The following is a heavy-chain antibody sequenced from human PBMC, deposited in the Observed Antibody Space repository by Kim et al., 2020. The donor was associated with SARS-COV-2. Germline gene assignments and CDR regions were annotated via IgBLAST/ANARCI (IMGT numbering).Heavy chain of an antibody. J-gene: IGHJ3*02. Sequence: FQGRVTITADESTSTAYMELSSLRSEDTAVYYCARTLSPTTVVTLDAFDIWGQGTMVTVSS. V-gene: IGHV1-69*01. D-gene: IGHD4-17*01. CDR3: ARTLSPTTVVTLDAFDI.